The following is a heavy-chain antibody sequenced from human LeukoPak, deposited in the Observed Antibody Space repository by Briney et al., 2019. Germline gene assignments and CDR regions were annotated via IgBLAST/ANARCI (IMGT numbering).Heavy chain of an antibody. Sequence: GGSLRLSCAASGFTASSNDMSWVRQDPGKGLEWVSGISGSGGSTDYADSVKGRFAISRDNAKNTLYLQMNSLRVEDTAVYYCAKDLIGGNIVATIPECWDQGTLVSVSS. CDR1: GFTASSND. V-gene: IGHV3-23*01. CDR3: AKDLIGGNIVATIPEC. D-gene: IGHD5-12*01. CDR2: ISGSGGST. J-gene: IGHJ4*02.